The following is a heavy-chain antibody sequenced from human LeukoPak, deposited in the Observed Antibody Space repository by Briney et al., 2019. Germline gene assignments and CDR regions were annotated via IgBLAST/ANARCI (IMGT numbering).Heavy chain of an antibody. CDR2: IYHSGST. CDR1: GGSISSSNW. Sequence: SETLSLTCAVSGGSISSSNWWSWVRQPPGKGLEWIGEIYHSGSTNYNPSLKSRVTISVDTSTNQFSLKLSSVTAADTAVYYCPVGCDSSGYFDWGQGTLVTVSS. V-gene: IGHV4-4*02. CDR3: PVGCDSSGYFD. D-gene: IGHD3-22*01. J-gene: IGHJ4*02.